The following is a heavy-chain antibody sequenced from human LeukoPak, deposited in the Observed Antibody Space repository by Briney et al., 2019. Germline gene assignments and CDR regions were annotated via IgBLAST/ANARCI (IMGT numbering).Heavy chain of an antibody. CDR2: IYSGGST. Sequence: GGSLRLSCAASGFTVSSNYMSWVRQAPGKGLEWDSVIYSGGSTYYADSVKGRFTISRDNSKNTLYLQMNSLRAEDTAVYYCASLIRYNWNYGHWGQGTLVTVSS. CDR3: ASLIRYNWNYGH. V-gene: IGHV3-66*01. D-gene: IGHD1-7*01. CDR1: GFTVSSNY. J-gene: IGHJ4*02.